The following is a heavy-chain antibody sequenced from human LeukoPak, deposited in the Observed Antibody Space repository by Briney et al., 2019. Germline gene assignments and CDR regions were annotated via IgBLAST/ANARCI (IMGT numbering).Heavy chain of an antibody. V-gene: IGHV3-49*03. CDR2: IRSKAYGGTT. CDR1: GFTFGDYA. J-gene: IGHJ5*02. CDR3: TRDGLGADP. D-gene: IGHD3/OR15-3a*01. Sequence: TGGSLRLSCAASGFTFGDYAMRWFRQALGKGLERVGFIRSKAYGGTTEYAASVKGRFTISRDESKSIAYLQMNSLKTEDTAVYYCTRDGLGADPWGQGTLVTVSS.